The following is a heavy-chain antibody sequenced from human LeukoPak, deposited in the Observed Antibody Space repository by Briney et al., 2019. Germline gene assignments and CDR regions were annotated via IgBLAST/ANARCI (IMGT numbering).Heavy chain of an antibody. V-gene: IGHV1-18*01. CDR2: NSAYNCNT. Sequence: ASVNVSCKPSLYTFTTYGIIWMGQAPPQGLEGMGWNSAYNCNTNYAPNPHGTFTMTTNTSTTTAYIDPTSLRSHDTAVYYFARIGEGDYVESWGQGTLVTVSS. CDR1: LYTFTTYG. CDR3: ARIGEGDYVES. J-gene: IGHJ4*02.